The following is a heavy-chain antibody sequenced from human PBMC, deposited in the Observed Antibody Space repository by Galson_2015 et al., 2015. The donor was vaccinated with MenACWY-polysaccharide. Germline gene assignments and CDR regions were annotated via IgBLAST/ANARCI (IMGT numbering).Heavy chain of an antibody. CDR1: AFTLHRYI. Sequence: SLRLSCADSAFTLHRYIIHWVRQAPGKGLEWVAAMSHDGYSKYYIDSAKGRFTISRDSSNNVVHLQMDSLRPEDTAVYYCAIEGGSSGRSGYFDPWDQGTLVTVSS. V-gene: IGHV3-30*04. CDR3: AIEGGSSGRSGYFDP. CDR2: MSHDGYSK. J-gene: IGHJ4*02. D-gene: IGHD6-19*01.